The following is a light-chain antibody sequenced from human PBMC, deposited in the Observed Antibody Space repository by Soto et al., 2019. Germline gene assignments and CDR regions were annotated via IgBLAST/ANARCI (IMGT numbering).Light chain of an antibody. CDR1: NGDVGNYNL. V-gene: IGLV2-23*02. CDR3: CSYAGSSTYV. Sequence: QSALTQPASVSGSPGQSITISCTGTNGDVGNYNLVSWYQHHPGQAPKIMLYEVTRRPSGVSNRFSGSKSGNTASLTISGLQAEDEADYYCCSYAGSSTYVFGTGTQLTVL. J-gene: IGLJ1*01. CDR2: EVT.